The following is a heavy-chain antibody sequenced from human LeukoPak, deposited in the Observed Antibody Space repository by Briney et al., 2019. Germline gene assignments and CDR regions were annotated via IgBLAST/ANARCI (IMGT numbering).Heavy chain of an antibody. V-gene: IGHV4-39*07. D-gene: IGHD6-6*01. Sequence: SETLSLTCTVSGGSISSSSYFWGWIRQPPGKGLEWIGSIYYRGSTYYNPSLKSRVTMSVDTSKNQFSLKLSSVTAADTAVYYCARDTIATRRMDVWGKGITVTVS. J-gene: IGHJ6*03. CDR1: GGSISSSSYF. CDR3: ARDTIATRRMDV. CDR2: IYYRGST.